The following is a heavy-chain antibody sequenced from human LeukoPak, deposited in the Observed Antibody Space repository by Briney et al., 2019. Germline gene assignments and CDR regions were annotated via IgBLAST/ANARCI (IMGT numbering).Heavy chain of an antibody. CDR3: ARGSSGPFDY. CDR1: GGSISSGGYY. V-gene: IGHV4-31*03. CDR2: ICYSGST. Sequence: SQTLSLTCTVSGGSISSGGYYWSWIRQHPGKGLEWIGYICYSGSTYYNPSLKSRVTISVDTSKNQFSLKLSSVTAADTAVYYCARGSSGPFDYWGQGTLVTVSS. D-gene: IGHD2-15*01. J-gene: IGHJ4*02.